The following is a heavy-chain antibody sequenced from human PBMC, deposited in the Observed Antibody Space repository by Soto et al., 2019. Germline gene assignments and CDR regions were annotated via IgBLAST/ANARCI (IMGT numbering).Heavy chain of an antibody. V-gene: IGHV3-23*01. CDR2: ISGSGGST. J-gene: IGHJ5*02. Sequence: EVQLLESGGGLVQPGGSLRLSCAASGFTFSSYAMSWVRQAPGKGLEWVSAISGSGGSTYYADSVKGRFTISRDNSKSTLYRRMNSLRAEETVVYYCAGSSDWYAWFDPWGQGTLVTVSS. D-gene: IGHD6-19*01. CDR3: AGSSDWYAWFDP. CDR1: GFTFSSYA.